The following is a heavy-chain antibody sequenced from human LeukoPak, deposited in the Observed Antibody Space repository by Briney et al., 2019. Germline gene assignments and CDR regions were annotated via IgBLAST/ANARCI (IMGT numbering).Heavy chain of an antibody. V-gene: IGHV3-30*18. CDR2: ISYDGSNK. Sequence: GGSLRLSCAASGFTFTKYAMSWIRQAPGKGLEWVAVISYDGSNKYYADSVKGRFTISRDNSKNTLYLQMNSLRAEDTAVYYCAKDQEDYYYYGMDVWGQGTTVTVSS. CDR1: GFTFTKYA. J-gene: IGHJ6*02. CDR3: AKDQEDYYYYGMDV.